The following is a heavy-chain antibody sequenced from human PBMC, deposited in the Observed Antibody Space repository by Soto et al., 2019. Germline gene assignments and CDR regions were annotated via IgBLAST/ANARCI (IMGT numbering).Heavy chain of an antibody. CDR3: ARLGSGSGSYIPSSYYGMDV. V-gene: IGHV5-51*01. Sequence: PGESLKISCKGSGYSFTSYRIGWVRQMPGKGLEWMGIIYPGDSDTRYSPSFQGQVTISADKSISTAYLQWSSLKASDTAMYYRARLGSGSGSYIPSSYYGMDVWGQGTTVTVSS. J-gene: IGHJ6*02. CDR1: GYSFTSYR. D-gene: IGHD3-10*01. CDR2: IYPGDSDT.